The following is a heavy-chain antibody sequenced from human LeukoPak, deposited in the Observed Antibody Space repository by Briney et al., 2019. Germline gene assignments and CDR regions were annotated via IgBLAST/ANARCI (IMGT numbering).Heavy chain of an antibody. J-gene: IGHJ4*02. CDR1: GFTFSSYG. CDR2: IRYDGSNK. CDR3: AKTSRTTGFFDY. D-gene: IGHD1-7*01. Sequence: GGSLRLSCAASGFTFSSYGMHWVRQAPGKGLVWVAFIRYDGSNKYYADSVKGRFTISRDNSKNTLYLQMNSLRAENTAVYYCAKTSRTTGFFDYWGQGTLVTVSS. V-gene: IGHV3-30*02.